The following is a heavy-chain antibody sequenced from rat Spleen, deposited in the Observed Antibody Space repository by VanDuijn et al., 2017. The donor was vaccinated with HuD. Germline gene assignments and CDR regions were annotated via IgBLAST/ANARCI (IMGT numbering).Heavy chain of an antibody. V-gene: IGHV5-7*01. J-gene: IGHJ4*01. D-gene: IGHD1-4*01. CDR3: ARLPGYPYYYVMDA. Sequence: EVQLVESGGGLVQPGRSLKLSCAASGFTFSSFPMAWVRQAPKKGLEWVASISYDGSSTYYRDSVKGRFTISRDNAKSTLYLQMDSLRSEDTATYYCARLPGYPYYYVMDAWGQGASVTVSS. CDR1: GFTFSSFP. CDR2: ISYDGSST.